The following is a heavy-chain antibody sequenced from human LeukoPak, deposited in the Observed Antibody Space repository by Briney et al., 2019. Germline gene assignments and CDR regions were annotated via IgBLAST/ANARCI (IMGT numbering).Heavy chain of an antibody. CDR1: GFTFSRYW. V-gene: IGHV3-74*01. J-gene: IGHJ5*02. CDR2: ISNDGSST. D-gene: IGHD2-2*01. CDR3: ARDSAHIVVVPVVIPPGLDNWFDP. Sequence: PGGSLRLSCVASGFTFSRYWMHWVRQAPGKGLVWVSRISNDGSSTNYADSVKGRFTISRDNAKSTLYLEMNSLRAEDTAVYYCARDSAHIVVVPVVIPPGLDNWFDPWGQGTLVTVSS.